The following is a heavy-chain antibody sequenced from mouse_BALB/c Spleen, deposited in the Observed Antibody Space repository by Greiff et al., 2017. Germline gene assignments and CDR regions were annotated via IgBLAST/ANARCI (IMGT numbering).Heavy chain of an antibody. Sequence: EVQVVESGGGLVKPGGSLKLSCAASGFTFSDYYMYWVRQTPEKRLEWVATISDGGSYTYYPDSVKGRFTISRDNAKNNLYLQMSSLKSEDTAMYYCARDGMDGNLWFAYWGQGTLVTVSA. CDR3: ARDGMDGNLWFAY. V-gene: IGHV5-4*02. J-gene: IGHJ3*01. CDR1: GFTFSDYY. D-gene: IGHD2-1*01. CDR2: ISDGGSYT.